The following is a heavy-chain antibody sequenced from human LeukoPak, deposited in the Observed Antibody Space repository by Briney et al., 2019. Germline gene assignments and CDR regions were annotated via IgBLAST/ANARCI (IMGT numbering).Heavy chain of an antibody. Sequence: GGSLRLSCEASGFTFSSYGMTWVRQAPGKGLEWVSSITGSGSSTYYADSVKGRFTISRDNSKNTLYLQMDKLRAEDTAVYYCAKNYVASGSYFHLWDYWGQGTLVTVSS. D-gene: IGHD3-10*01. CDR3: AKNYVASGSYFHLWDY. V-gene: IGHV3-23*01. J-gene: IGHJ4*02. CDR2: ITGSGSST. CDR1: GFTFSSYG.